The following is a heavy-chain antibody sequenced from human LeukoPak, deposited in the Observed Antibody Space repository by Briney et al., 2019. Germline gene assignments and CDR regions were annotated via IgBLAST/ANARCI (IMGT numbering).Heavy chain of an antibody. D-gene: IGHD2-2*01. J-gene: IGHJ4*02. Sequence: GSLRLSCAASGFTFSDYYMSWIRQAPGKGLEWVGSIYYSGSTYYNPSLKSRVTISVDTSKNQFSLKPSSVTAADTAVYYCARGSSVVPAAKMGFDYWGQGTLVTVSS. CDR3: ARGSSVVPAAKMGFDY. V-gene: IGHV4-38-2*01. CDR1: GFTFSDYY. CDR2: IYYSGST.